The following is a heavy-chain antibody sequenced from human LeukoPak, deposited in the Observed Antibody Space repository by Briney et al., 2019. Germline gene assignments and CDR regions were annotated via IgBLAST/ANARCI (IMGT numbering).Heavy chain of an antibody. CDR1: GYX. CDR2: IYHSGST. CDR3: ARKEGYDSSGYFDY. J-gene: IGHJ4*02. D-gene: IGHD3-22*01. Sequence: GYXXGXIRXPPGKGLEXIGSIYHSGSTYYNPSLKSRVTISVDTSKNQFSLKLSSVTAADTAVYYCARKEGYDSSGYFDYWGQGTLVTVSS. V-gene: IGHV4-38-2*01.